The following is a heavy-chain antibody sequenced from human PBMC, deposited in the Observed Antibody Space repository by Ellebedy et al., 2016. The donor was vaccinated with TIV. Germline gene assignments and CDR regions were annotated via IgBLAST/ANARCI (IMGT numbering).Heavy chain of an antibody. J-gene: IGHJ4*02. D-gene: IGHD3-9*01. CDR1: GYTFTSYY. Sequence: AASVKVSCKASGYTFTSYYMHWVRQAPGQGLEWMGIINPSGGSTSYAQKFQGRVTMTRDTSTSTVYMELSSLRSEDTAVYYCARVLSRSPKYYDIPPGYWGQGTLVTVSS. CDR2: INPSGGST. CDR3: ARVLSRSPKYYDIPPGY. V-gene: IGHV1-46*01.